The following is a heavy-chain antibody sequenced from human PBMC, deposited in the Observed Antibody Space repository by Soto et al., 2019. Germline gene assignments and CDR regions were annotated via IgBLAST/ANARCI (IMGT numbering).Heavy chain of an antibody. CDR2: IFWNDDK. Sequence: SGPTLVNPTQTLTLTCTFSGFSLSTTSTTEVGVGWIRQPPGKALEWLALIFWNDDKRYSSTLKSRLTITKDTSKNQLVLTMTDVDPEDTATYFCAHGQVTVTRAFQNWGPGTLVTVSS. CDR1: GFSLSTTSTTEVG. V-gene: IGHV2-5*01. CDR3: AHGQVTVTRAFQN. D-gene: IGHD4-17*01. J-gene: IGHJ1*01.